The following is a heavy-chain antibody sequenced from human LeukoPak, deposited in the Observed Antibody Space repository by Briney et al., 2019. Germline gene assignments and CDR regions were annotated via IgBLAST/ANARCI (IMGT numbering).Heavy chain of an antibody. CDR1: GYSISSDYY. V-gene: IGHV4-38-2*02. Sequence: SETLSLTCTVSGYSISSDYYWGWIRQPPGKGLEWIGSIHHSGRTYYNPSLKSRVTISVDTSKNQFSLNLSSMTAADTAVYYCARGRPYNVGLPPWFDPWGQGTLVTVSS. J-gene: IGHJ5*02. CDR2: IHHSGRT. D-gene: IGHD1-14*01. CDR3: ARGRPYNVGLPPWFDP.